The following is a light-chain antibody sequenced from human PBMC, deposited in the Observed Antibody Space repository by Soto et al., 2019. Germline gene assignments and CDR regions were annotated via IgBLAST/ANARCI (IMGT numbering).Light chain of an antibody. V-gene: IGKV3-11*01. CDR3: QQYVHSPWT. CDR1: QSIGLA. CDR2: DAS. J-gene: IGKJ1*01. Sequence: IILKQAPATLSLTPGERATLSCRASQSIGLAIAWYQHKPGQAPRLLIFDASQRATGIPARFRGSGSGTDFTLTISRLEPEDFAVYYCQQYVHSPWTFGQGTKVDI.